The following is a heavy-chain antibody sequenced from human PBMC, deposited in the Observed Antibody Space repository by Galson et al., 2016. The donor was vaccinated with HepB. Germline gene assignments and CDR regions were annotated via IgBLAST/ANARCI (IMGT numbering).Heavy chain of an antibody. CDR2: IYYSGST. D-gene: IGHD1-14*01. J-gene: IGHJ4*02. CDR1: GGSISSSSYY. CDR3: ARRPGQRDY. V-gene: IGHV4-39*01. Sequence: SETLSLTCTVSGGSISSSSYYWGWIRQPPGKGLEWIGTIYYSGSTYYNPSLKSRVTISVDTSKNQLSLKLTSVTAADTAVYFCARRPGQRDYWDQGTLVTVSS.